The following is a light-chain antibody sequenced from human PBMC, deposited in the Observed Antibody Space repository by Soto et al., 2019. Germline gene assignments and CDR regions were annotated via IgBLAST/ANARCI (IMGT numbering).Light chain of an antibody. V-gene: IGLV2-11*01. CDR1: TIGAHSF. CDR3: CSYTRNKVFV. J-gene: IGLJ1*01. Sequence: QSSLTQPRSLSGSPGQSVTISCTGPTIGAHSFVSWYQDRPDKVPKLLIYDVSQRPSGIPDRFSGSRSANTASLTISGLQADDAAAYYCCSYTRNKVFVLGTCTKVTVL. CDR2: DVS.